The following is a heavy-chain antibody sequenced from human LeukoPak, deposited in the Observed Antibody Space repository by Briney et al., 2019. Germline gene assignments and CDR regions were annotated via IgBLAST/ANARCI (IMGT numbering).Heavy chain of an antibody. D-gene: IGHD6-19*01. J-gene: IGHJ4*02. CDR1: GVSISSYY. CDR2: IYYSGST. Sequence: PSETLSLTCTVSGVSISSYYWSWIRQPPGRGLEWIGYIYYSGSTNYNPSLKSRVTISVDTSKNQFSLKLSSVTAADTAVYYCARQPYSSGWYRNPFDYWGQGTLVTVSS. CDR3: ARQPYSSGWYRNPFDY. V-gene: IGHV4-59*08.